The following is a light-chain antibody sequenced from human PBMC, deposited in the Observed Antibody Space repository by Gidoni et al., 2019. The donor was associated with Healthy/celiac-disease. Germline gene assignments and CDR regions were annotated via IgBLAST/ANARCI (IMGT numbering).Light chain of an antibody. CDR3: SSYAGSSTWM. CDR1: SSDVGNYNL. V-gene: IGLV2-23*01. CDR2: EGT. J-gene: IGLJ3*02. Sequence: QSALTQPASVSGSPGQSITIPCTGTSSDVGNYNLVSWYQQHPGKAPNLIIYEGTKRPSGVSNRFSGSKSGNTASLTISGLQADDEADYYCSSYAGSSTWMFGGGTKLTVL.